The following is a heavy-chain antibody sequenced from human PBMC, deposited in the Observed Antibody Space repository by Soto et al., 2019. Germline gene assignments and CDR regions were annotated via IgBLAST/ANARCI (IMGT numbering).Heavy chain of an antibody. V-gene: IGHV4-30-2*01. D-gene: IGHD6-13*01. J-gene: IGHJ5*02. CDR1: GGSISSGGYS. CDR3: ARGPFGYSSSWLNWFDP. Sequence: PSETLSLTCAVSGGSISSGGYSWSWIRQPPGKGLEWIGYIYHSGSTYYNPSLKSRVTISVDRSKNQFSLKLSSVTAADTAVYYCARGPFGYSSSWLNWFDPWGQGTLVTVSS. CDR2: IYHSGST.